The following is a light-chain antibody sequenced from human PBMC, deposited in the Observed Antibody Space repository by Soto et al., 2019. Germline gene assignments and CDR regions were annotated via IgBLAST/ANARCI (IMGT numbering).Light chain of an antibody. CDR2: KAS. J-gene: IGKJ1*01. Sequence: DIQMTQSPSTLSASVGDRVTITCRASQSISSWLAWYQQKPGKAPKLLIYKASSLESGVPSRFSGSGSGTEFTLTISSLQPDDFANYYCQQYNSYSSWTFGKGTKVQIK. CDR1: QSISSW. V-gene: IGKV1-5*03. CDR3: QQYNSYSSWT.